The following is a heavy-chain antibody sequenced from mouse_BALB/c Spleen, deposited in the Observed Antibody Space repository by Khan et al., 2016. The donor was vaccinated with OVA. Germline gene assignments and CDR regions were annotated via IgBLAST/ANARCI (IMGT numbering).Heavy chain of an antibody. CDR1: GFSVTNYG. CDR3: ARAFYYGACFAY. D-gene: IGHD1-1*01. CDR2: IWAGGST. V-gene: IGHV2-9*02. J-gene: IGHJ3*01. Sequence: QVQLKESGPGLVAPSQTLSITCTVSGFSVTNYGVHWVRQPPGKGLEWLGVIWAGGSTNRNSALMSRLSISKDDSKSQVFLKMNSLQTDETAIYYCARAFYYGACFAYWGQGTLVTVSA.